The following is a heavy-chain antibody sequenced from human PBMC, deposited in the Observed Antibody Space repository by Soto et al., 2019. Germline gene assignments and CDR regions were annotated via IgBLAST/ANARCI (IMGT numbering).Heavy chain of an antibody. CDR3: ARAIVYYGMDV. D-gene: IGHD3-22*01. J-gene: IGHJ6*02. CDR2: INSDGSST. CDR1: GCSFSNCW. V-gene: IGHV3-74*01. Sequence: RQLSFAASGCSFSNCWMHWVRQAPGMGLVWVSHINSDGSSTTYADSVKGRFTISRDNAKNTLYLQMNSLRAEDTAVYYCARAIVYYGMDVWGQGTTVTVSS.